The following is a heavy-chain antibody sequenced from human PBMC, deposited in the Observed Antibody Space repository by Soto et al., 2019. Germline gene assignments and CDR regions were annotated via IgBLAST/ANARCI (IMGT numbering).Heavy chain of an antibody. D-gene: IGHD6-19*01. J-gene: IGHJ5*02. Sequence: QVQLVQSGAEVKKPGSSVKVSCKASGDTFSSYGISRVRQAPGQGLEFMGGIIPKFGTTNYAQKFRGRVTITADESTSTAYMEVSSLGSEDTAVYYCARASGRGWYNWFDTWGQGTLLTVSS. CDR3: ARASGRGWYNWFDT. V-gene: IGHV1-69*01. CDR1: GDTFSSYG. CDR2: IIPKFGTT.